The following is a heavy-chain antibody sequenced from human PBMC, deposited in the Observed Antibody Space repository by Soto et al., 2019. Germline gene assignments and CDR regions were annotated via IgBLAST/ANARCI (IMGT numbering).Heavy chain of an antibody. Sequence: GGSLRLSCAASGFNFGSYAMSWVRQAPGKGLEWVSAISGSGGSTYYADSVKGRFTISRDNSKNTLYLQMNSLRAEDTAVYYCAKDSPDCSGGSCYSGAEYFQHWGQGTLVTVSS. J-gene: IGHJ1*01. CDR2: ISGSGGST. V-gene: IGHV3-23*01. CDR1: GFNFGSYA. D-gene: IGHD2-15*01. CDR3: AKDSPDCSGGSCYSGAEYFQH.